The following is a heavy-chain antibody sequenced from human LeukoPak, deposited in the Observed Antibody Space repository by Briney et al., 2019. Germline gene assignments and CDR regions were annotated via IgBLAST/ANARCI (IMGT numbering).Heavy chain of an antibody. Sequence: ASVKVSCKASGYTFTSYGISWVRQAPGQGLEWVGWISAYNGHTHYALKLQGRVTMTTDTSTSTAYMELRSLRSDDTAVYYCARGRGSSFEYNWFDPWGQGTLVTVSS. CDR3: ARGRGSSFEYNWFDP. CDR2: ISAYNGHT. J-gene: IGHJ5*02. CDR1: GYTFTSYG. D-gene: IGHD6-13*01. V-gene: IGHV1-18*01.